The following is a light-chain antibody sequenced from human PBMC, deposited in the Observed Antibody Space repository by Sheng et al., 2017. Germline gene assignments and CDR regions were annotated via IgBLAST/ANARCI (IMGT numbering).Light chain of an antibody. J-gene: IGKJ2*01. CDR1: QSVASNY. CDR3: QQYGSSPPHT. CDR2: GAS. Sequence: EIVLTQSPATLSLSPGERATLSCRASQSVASNYLAWYQQKPGQAPRLLIFGASSRATGIPDRFSGSGSGTDFALTISSLEPEDFAVYYCQQYGSSPPHTFGQGTNLEI. V-gene: IGKV3-20*01.